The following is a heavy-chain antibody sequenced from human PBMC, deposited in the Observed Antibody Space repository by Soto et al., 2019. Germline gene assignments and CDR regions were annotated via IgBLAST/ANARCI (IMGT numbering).Heavy chain of an antibody. CDR2: ISWNSGSI. CDR3: AKDISSLGDAFDI. V-gene: IGHV3-9*01. CDR1: GFTFDDYA. J-gene: IGHJ3*02. Sequence: EVQLVESGGGLVQPGRSLRLSCAASGFTFDDYAMHWVRQAPGKGLEWVSGISWNSGSIGYADSVKGRFTISRDNAKNSLYLQMNSLRAEDTALYYCAKDISSLGDAFDIWGQGTMVTVSS.